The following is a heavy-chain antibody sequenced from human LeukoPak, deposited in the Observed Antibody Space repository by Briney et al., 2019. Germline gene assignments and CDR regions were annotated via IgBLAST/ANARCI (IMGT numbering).Heavy chain of an antibody. V-gene: IGHV5-51*01. CDR3: ARISLGDEYSSGWPSHDAFDI. Sequence: GESLKISCTGSGYSFTSYWIGWVRQMPGKGLEWMGIIYPGDSDTRYSPSFQGQVTISADKSISTAYLQWSSLKASDTAMYYCARISLGDEYSSGWPSHDAFDIWGQGTMVTVSS. D-gene: IGHD6-19*01. J-gene: IGHJ3*02. CDR2: IYPGDSDT. CDR1: GYSFTSYW.